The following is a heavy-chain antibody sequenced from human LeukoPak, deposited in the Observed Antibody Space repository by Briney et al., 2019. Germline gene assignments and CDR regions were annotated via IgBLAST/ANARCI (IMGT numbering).Heavy chain of an antibody. CDR2: IEGDGSEK. J-gene: IGHJ6*03. CDR3: AKGHSGYDYYYMDV. V-gene: IGHV3-7*03. CDR1: GFTFSRYW. D-gene: IGHD2-2*01. Sequence: GGSLRLSCAASGFTFSRYWMSWVRQAPGKGLEWVANIEGDGSEKNYVDSVKGRFTISRDNAKNSLYLQMNSLRAEDTALYYCAKGHSGYDYYYMDVWGKGTTVTVSS.